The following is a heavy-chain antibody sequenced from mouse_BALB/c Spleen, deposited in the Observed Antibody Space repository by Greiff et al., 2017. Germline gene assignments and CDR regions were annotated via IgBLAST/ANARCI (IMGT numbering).Heavy chain of an antibody. J-gene: IGHJ4*01. CDR2: ISSGSSTI. D-gene: IGHD4-1*01. CDR1: GFTFSSFG. V-gene: IGHV5-17*02. CDR3: ARRGKLGHYYAMDY. Sequence: EVQRVESGGGLVQPGGSRKLSCAASGFTFSSFGMHWVRQAPEKGLEWVAYISSGSSTIYYADTVKGRFTISRDNPKNTLFLQMTSLRSEDTAMYYCARRGKLGHYYAMDYWGQGTSVTVSS.